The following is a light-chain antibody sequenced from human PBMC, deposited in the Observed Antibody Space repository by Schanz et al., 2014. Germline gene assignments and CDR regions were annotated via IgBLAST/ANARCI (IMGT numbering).Light chain of an antibody. CDR3: SSYTRSRTLL. CDR2: DVS. J-gene: IGLJ3*02. Sequence: QSALTQPASVSGSPGQSITISCTGTSSDVGGYDFVSWYQQHPDKAPKLMIYDVSNRPSGVSNRFSASKSGNTASLTISDLQAEDEADYYCSSYTRSRTLLFGGGTKLTVL. CDR1: SSDVGGYDF. V-gene: IGLV2-14*03.